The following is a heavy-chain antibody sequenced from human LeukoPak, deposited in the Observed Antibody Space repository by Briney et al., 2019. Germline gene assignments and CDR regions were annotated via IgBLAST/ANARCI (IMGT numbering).Heavy chain of an antibody. V-gene: IGHV4-59*01. CDR2: IYYSGST. Sequence: PSETLSLTCTVSGGSISSYYWSWIRQPPGKGLEWIGYIYYSGSTNYNPSLKSRVTISVDTSKNQFSLKLSSVTAADTAVYYCARGYSRSLGIFDYWGQGTLVTVSS. CDR3: ARGYSRSLGIFDY. D-gene: IGHD6-13*01. J-gene: IGHJ4*02. CDR1: GGSISSYY.